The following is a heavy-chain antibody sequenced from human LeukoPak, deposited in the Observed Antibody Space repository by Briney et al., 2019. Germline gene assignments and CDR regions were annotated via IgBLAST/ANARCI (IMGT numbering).Heavy chain of an antibody. CDR2: ISSSSIYK. J-gene: IGHJ6*03. CDR1: GFTFSSYS. Sequence: GGSLRLSCAASGFTFSSYSMNWVRQAPGKGLEWVSSISSSSIYKYYADSVKGRFTISRDNAKNSLFLQMNSLSAEDTAVYYCGRAGPVTKDHFMDVWGKGTTVTVSS. V-gene: IGHV3-21*01. CDR3: GRAGPVTKDHFMDV. D-gene: IGHD2-2*01.